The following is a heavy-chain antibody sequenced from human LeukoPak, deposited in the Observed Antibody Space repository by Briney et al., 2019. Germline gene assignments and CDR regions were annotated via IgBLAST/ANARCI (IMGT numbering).Heavy chain of an antibody. V-gene: IGHV3-30*04. CDR1: GFTFSSYA. Sequence: GRSLRLSCAASGFTFSSYAMHWVRQAPGKGLEWVAVISYDGSNKYYADSVKGRFTISSDSSKNTLYLQMNSLRAEDTAVYYCARTLAEQQLGRIYYYYGMDVWGKGTTVTVSS. CDR3: ARTLAEQQLGRIYYYYGMDV. CDR2: ISYDGSNK. D-gene: IGHD6-13*01. J-gene: IGHJ6*04.